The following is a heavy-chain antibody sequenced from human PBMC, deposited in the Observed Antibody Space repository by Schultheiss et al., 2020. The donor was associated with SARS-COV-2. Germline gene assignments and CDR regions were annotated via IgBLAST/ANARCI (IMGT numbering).Heavy chain of an antibody. Sequence: SQTLSLTCTVSGGSISSYYWSWIRQPPGKGLEWIGYIYYSGSTNYNPSLKSRVTISVDTSKNQFALKLSSVTAADTAVYYCARESAGEFDYWGQGTLVTVSS. CDR2: IYYSGST. D-gene: IGHD3-10*01. J-gene: IGHJ4*02. CDR1: GGSISSYY. V-gene: IGHV4-59*01. CDR3: ARESAGEFDY.